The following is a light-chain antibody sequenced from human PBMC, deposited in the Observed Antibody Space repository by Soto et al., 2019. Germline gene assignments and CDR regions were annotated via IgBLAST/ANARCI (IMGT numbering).Light chain of an antibody. J-gene: IGKJ1*01. CDR2: AAS. Sequence: DIQMTQSPSSLSASVGDRVTITCRASQSISRYVTWYQQKPGKAPNLLIYAASSLRSVVPSRFSGSGSGTDFTLTISSLQPEDFATYYCQQSDSNPTLTFGQGTKVEIK. V-gene: IGKV1-39*01. CDR3: QQSDSNPTLT. CDR1: QSISRY.